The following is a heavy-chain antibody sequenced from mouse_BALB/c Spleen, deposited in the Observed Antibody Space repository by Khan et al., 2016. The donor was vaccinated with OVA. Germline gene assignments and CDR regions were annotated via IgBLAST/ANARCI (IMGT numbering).Heavy chain of an antibody. CDR2: ISNSGSN. D-gene: IGHD4-1*01. CDR1: GYSITRDYA. J-gene: IGHJ4*01. Sequence: EVKLLESGPGLVKPSQSLSLTCTVTGYSITRDYAWNWIRQFPGNKLEWMAYISNSGSNSYNPSLKSRISITRDTSKNKFFLQLNSVTTEDTATYDCASDLGRYYAMDYWGQGTSVTVSS. V-gene: IGHV3-2*02. CDR3: ASDLGRYYAMDY.